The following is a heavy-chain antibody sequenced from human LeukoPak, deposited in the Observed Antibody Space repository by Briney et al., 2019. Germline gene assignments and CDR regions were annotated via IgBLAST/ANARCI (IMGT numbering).Heavy chain of an antibody. CDR1: GYTFTSYG. J-gene: IGHJ6*03. V-gene: IGHV1-18*01. CDR3: ARVPFGVVSKDYYHYMDV. CDR2: ISAYNGNT. Sequence: ASVKVSCKASGYTFTSYGISWVRQAPGQGLEWMGWISAYNGNTNYAQKLQGRVTMTTDTSTSTAYMELRSLRSDGTAVYYCARVPFGVVSKDYYHYMDVWGKGTTVTVSS. D-gene: IGHD3-3*01.